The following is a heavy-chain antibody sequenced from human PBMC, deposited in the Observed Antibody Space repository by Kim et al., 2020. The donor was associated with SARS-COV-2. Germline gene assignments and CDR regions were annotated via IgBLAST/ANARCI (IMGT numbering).Heavy chain of an antibody. CDR2: IDCGNGNT. CDR3: LGGFYFDY. J-gene: IGHJ4*02. Sequence: ASVKVSCKTSGHFFTRDSIHWVRQAPGQGLEWMGVIDCGNGNTIYSQKFQGRVTFTTDTSASTAYMELSFLRSEDSAVYYCLGGFYFDYWGKGTLVTVSS. V-gene: IGHV1-3*01. CDR1: GHFFTRDS. D-gene: IGHD3-16*01.